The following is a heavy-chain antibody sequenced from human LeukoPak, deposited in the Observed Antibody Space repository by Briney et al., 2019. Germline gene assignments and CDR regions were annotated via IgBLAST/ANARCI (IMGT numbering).Heavy chain of an antibody. CDR1: GYTFTGYY. CDR3: ASPSNWGPAYYYYYMDV. CDR2: INPNSGGT. V-gene: IGHV1-2*06. D-gene: IGHD7-27*01. J-gene: IGHJ6*03. Sequence: ASVKVSCKASGYTFTGYYMHWVRQAPGQGLEWMGRINPNSGGTNYAQKFQGRVTMTRDTSISTAYMELSRLRSDDTAVYYCASPSNWGPAYYYYYMDVWGKGTTVTVSS.